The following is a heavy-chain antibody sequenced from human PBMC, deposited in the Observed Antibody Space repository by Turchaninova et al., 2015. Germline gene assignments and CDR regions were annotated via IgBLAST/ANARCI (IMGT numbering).Heavy chain of an antibody. V-gene: IGHV3-7*04. Sequence: EVRLVESGGALVSPGGSLRLSCAASGFTISNYWMGWVRPTPGRGRGGGGNLNQERGGVANRKADGRXXXWVXXXKGXXTIPXYNAKXXLFXXXNSLRPEXXXVYYCTRDAXGWSXXWGQGTLVTXSS. CDR3: TRDAXGWSXX. CDR1: GFTISNYW. J-gene: IGHJ1*01. D-gene: IGHD6-19*01. CDR2: RKADGRXX.